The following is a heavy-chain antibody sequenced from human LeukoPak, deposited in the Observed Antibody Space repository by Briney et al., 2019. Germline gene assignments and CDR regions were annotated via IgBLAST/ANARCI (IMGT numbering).Heavy chain of an antibody. V-gene: IGHV4-59*12. CDR3: ARLSVIVGAALEYYYYYMDV. CDR2: IYYSGST. Sequence: PSETLSLTCTVSGGSISSYYWSWIRQPPGKGLEWIGYIYYSGSTNYNPSLKSRVPISVDTSKNQFSLKLTSVTAADTAVYYCARLSVIVGAALEYYYYYMDVWGQGTTVTVSS. D-gene: IGHD1-26*01. CDR1: GGSISSYY. J-gene: IGHJ6*03.